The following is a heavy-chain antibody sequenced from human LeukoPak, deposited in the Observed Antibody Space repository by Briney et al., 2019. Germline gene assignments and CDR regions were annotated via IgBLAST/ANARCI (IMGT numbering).Heavy chain of an antibody. CDR3: ARNLHDYGDYGGAFDI. Sequence: ASVTVSCKASGYTFTSYAMNWVRQAPGQGLEWMGWINTNTGNPTYAQGFTGRFVFSLDTSVSTAYLQISSLKAEDTAVYYCARNLHDYGDYGGAFDIWGQGTMVTVSS. D-gene: IGHD4-17*01. CDR1: GYTFTSYA. J-gene: IGHJ3*02. V-gene: IGHV7-4-1*02. CDR2: INTNTGNP.